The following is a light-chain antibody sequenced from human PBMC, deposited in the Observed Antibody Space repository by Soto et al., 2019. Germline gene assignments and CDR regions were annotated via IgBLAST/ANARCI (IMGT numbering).Light chain of an antibody. CDR3: QESYSATQFT. V-gene: IGKV1-39*01. J-gene: IGKJ4*01. Sequence: DIQMTQSPSSLSASVGDRVTIACRASENIRGYLNWYQKKPGKAPKLLIFGASSLQSGVPSRFSGSGSGTEFTLTISSLQPEDFATYYCQESYSATQFTLAGGTKVDIK. CDR1: ENIRGY. CDR2: GAS.